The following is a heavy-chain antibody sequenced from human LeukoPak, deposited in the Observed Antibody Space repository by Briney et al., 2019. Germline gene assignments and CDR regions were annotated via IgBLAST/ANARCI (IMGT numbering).Heavy chain of an antibody. J-gene: IGHJ3*02. CDR3: ARDRGITIFGVALDAFDI. D-gene: IGHD3-3*01. Sequence: ASVKVSCKASGYTLTSYGISWVRQAPGQGLEWMGWISAYNGNTNYAQKLQGRVTMTTDTSTSTAYMELRSLRSDDTAVYYCARDRGITIFGVALDAFDIWGQGTMVTVSS. V-gene: IGHV1-18*01. CDR2: ISAYNGNT. CDR1: GYTLTSYG.